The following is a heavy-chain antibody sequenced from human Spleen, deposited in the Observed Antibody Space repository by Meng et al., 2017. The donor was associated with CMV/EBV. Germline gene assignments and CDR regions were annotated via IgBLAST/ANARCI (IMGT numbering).Heavy chain of an antibody. Sequence: ESGQGLVQCCYTLSSTCVGPRAAISSGNWLNWVGQPPGKGVEWSGDIYHSGSTNYNPSLKSRVTISVDKSKSQFSLKLSSVTAADTAMYYCARGGGCSSSSCDLDYWGQGVLVTVSS. V-gene: IGHV4-4*02. CDR3: ARGGGCSSSSCDLDY. J-gene: IGHJ4*02. D-gene: IGHD2-2*01. CDR1: RAAISSGNW. CDR2: IYHSGST.